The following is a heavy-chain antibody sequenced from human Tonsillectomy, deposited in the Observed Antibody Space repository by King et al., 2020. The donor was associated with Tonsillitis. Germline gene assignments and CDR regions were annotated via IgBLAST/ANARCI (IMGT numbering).Heavy chain of an antibody. J-gene: IGHJ5*02. V-gene: IGHV4-39*02. D-gene: IGHD6-25*01. CDR3: ARDPRSGYA. Sequence: QLQESGPGLVKPSETLSLTCTVSGGSVSGDSISSRSYYWGWIRQPPGKGLEWIGSMYYSGSTYYNPSLKSRVTMSLDTSKNHFSLKLSSVTAADTAVYYCARDPRSGYAWGQGILVTVSS. CDR1: GGSVSGDSISSRSYY. CDR2: MYYSGST.